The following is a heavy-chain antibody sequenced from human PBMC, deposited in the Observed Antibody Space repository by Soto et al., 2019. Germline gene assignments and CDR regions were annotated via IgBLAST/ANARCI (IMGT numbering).Heavy chain of an antibody. D-gene: IGHD3-9*01. CDR1: GFTFSSYG. CDR2: IWYDGSNK. V-gene: IGHV3-33*01. CDR3: AREDYYIWTGYYNGFDY. J-gene: IGHJ4*02. Sequence: QVQLVESGGGVVQPGRSLRLSCAASGFTFSSYGMHWVRQAPGKGLEWVAVIWYDGSNKYYADSVKGRFTISRDNSKNTLYLQMNSLSAENTAVYYCAREDYYIWTGYYNGFDYWGQGTMVTVSS.